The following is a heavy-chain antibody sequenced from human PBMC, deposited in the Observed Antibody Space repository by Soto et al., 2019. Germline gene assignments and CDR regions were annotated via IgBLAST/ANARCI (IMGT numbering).Heavy chain of an antibody. Sequence: QVQLVQSGAEVKKPGSSVKVSCKASGGTFSSYAISWVRQAPGQGLEWMGGIIPIFGTANYAQKFQGRVTITADESTSTAYMELISLRSEDTAVYYCARGPMIVVANDWYFDLWGRGTLVTVSS. D-gene: IGHD3-22*01. CDR1: GGTFSSYA. J-gene: IGHJ2*01. CDR2: IIPIFGTA. CDR3: ARGPMIVVANDWYFDL. V-gene: IGHV1-69*01.